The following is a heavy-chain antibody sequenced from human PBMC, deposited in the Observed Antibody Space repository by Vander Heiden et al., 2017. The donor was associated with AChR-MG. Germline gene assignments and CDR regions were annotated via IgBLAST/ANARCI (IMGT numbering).Heavy chain of an antibody. CDR3: ARGPACSGGSCYSFFDY. J-gene: IGHJ4*02. CDR1: GFTFSTYE. Sequence: EVQLMESGGGLVQPGGSLRLSCAASGFTFSTYEMNWVRQAPGKGLDWVSYISSSGSTIYYADSVKGRFTISRDNAKNSLYLQMNSLRAEDTAVYYCARGPACSGGSCYSFFDYWGQGTLVTVSS. V-gene: IGHV3-48*03. CDR2: ISSSGSTI. D-gene: IGHD2-15*01.